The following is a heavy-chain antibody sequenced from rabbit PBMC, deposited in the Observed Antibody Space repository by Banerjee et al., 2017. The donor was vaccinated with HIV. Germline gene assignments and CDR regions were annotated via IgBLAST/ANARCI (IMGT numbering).Heavy chain of an antibody. J-gene: IGHJ4*01. D-gene: IGHD6-1*01. V-gene: IGHV1S45*01. CDR1: GFSFTNKYV. CDR3: VREAGYGGYGDGNL. CDR2: INTATGKD. Sequence: QEQLVESGGGLVKPEGSLTLTCKASGFSFTNKYVMCWVRQAPGKGLEWIACINTATGKDVYANWVNGRFTISRTSSTTVTLQMTSLAAADTATYFCVREAGYGGYGDGNLWGPGTLVTVS.